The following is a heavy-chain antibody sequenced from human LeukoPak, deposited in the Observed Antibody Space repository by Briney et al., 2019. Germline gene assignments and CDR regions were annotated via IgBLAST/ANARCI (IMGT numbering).Heavy chain of an antibody. V-gene: IGHV3-23*01. CDR3: AKPSGGG. J-gene: IGHJ6*02. Sequence: GRSLRLSCTASGFTFGDYAMSWFRQAPGKGLEWVSAISGSGGSTYYADSVKGRFTISRDNSKNTLYLQMNSLRAEDTAVYYCAKPSGGGWGQGTTVTVSS. CDR2: ISGSGGST. D-gene: IGHD6-19*01. CDR1: GFTFGDYA.